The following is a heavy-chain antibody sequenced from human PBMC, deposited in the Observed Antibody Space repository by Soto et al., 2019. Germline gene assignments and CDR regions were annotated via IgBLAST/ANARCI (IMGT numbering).Heavy chain of an antibody. J-gene: IGHJ4*02. Sequence: EVQLVESGGGLVKPGGSLRLSCAASGFTFSNAWMNWVRQAPGKGLEWVGRIKSKTDGGTTDYAAPVTGRITISRDDAKNKLCLQRHRLKAEDTAVYYCTPSVTTRNDWGQGTLVTVSS. V-gene: IGHV3-15*07. D-gene: IGHD4-4*01. CDR3: TPSVTTRND. CDR2: IKSKTDGGTT. CDR1: GFTFSNAW.